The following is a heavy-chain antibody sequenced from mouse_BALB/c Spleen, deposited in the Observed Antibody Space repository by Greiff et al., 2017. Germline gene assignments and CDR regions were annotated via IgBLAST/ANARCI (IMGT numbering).Heavy chain of an antibody. CDR1: GFTFTDYY. CDR3: ARDAYGSSGFAY. Sequence: EVKLVESGGGLVQPGGSLRLSCATSGFTFTDYYMRWVRQPPGKALEWLGFIRNKANGYTTEYSASVKGRFTISRDNSQSILYLQMNTLRAEDSATYYCARDAYGSSGFAYWGQGTLVTVSA. D-gene: IGHD1-1*01. CDR2: IRNKANGYTT. J-gene: IGHJ3*01. V-gene: IGHV7-3*02.